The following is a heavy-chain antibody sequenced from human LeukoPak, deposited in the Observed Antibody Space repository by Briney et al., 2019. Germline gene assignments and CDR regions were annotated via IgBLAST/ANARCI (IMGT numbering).Heavy chain of an antibody. D-gene: IGHD3-22*01. J-gene: IGHJ4*02. V-gene: IGHV1-2*02. CDR1: GYTFTGYY. Sequence: ASVKVSCKASGYTFTGYYMHWVRQAPGQGLEWMGWINPNSGGTNYAQKFQGRVTMTRDTSISTAYMELSRLRSDDTAVYYCARSSSYYYDSSGYYYAFDYWGQGTLVTVSS. CDR2: INPNSGGT. CDR3: ARSSSYYYDSSGYYYAFDY.